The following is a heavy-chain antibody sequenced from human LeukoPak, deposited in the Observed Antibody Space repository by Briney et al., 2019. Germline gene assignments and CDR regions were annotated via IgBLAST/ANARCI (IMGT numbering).Heavy chain of an antibody. CDR2: LIPVFATA. J-gene: IGHJ4*02. CDR1: GDTFSDYA. Sequence: ASVKVSCKASGDTFSDYAISWVRQAPGQGLDWMGALIPVFATANYAQRFQGRVTLTADEPTSTAYMELTGLTSEDTAMYYCARDQYPSEVVVGGRLVYWGQASLVAVSS. D-gene: IGHD2-15*01. V-gene: IGHV1-69*13. CDR3: ARDQYPSEVVVGGRLVY.